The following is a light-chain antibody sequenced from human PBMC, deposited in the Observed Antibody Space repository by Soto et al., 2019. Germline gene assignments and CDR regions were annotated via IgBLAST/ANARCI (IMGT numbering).Light chain of an antibody. V-gene: IGKV1-27*01. CDR3: QKYNSPPDT. CDR1: QGISKY. J-gene: IGKJ2*01. Sequence: DIQMTQSPSSLFASVGDRVTITCRASQGISKYLAWYQQKPGKVPKLLIYAASTLQSGVPSRFSGSGSGTDFTLTISSLQPEDVATYYCQKYNSPPDTFGQGTRLEIK. CDR2: AAS.